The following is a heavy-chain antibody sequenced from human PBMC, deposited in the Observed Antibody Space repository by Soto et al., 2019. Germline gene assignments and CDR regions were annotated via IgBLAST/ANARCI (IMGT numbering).Heavy chain of an antibody. V-gene: IGHV1-24*01. CDR2: FDPEDGET. Sequence: ASAKVSCKVSGYTLTELSMHWVRQAPGKGLEWMGGFDPEDGETIYAQKFQGRVTMTEDTSTDTAYMELSSLRSEDTAVYYCAYLRGFTGYPGDWGQGTLVTVSS. CDR3: AYLRGFTGYPGD. J-gene: IGHJ4*02. D-gene: IGHD3-16*01. CDR1: GYTLTELS.